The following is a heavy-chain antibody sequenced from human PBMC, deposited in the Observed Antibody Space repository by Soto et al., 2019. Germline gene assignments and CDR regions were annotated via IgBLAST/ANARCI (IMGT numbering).Heavy chain of an antibody. CDR1: GGSISSGGYY. J-gene: IGHJ4*02. CDR2: IYYSGST. Sequence: SETLSLTCTVSGGSISSGGYYWSWIRQHPGKGLEWIGYIYYSGSTYYNPSLKSRVTISVDTSKNQFSLKLSSVTAADTAVYYCAHSLAGKPEALEYFDYWGQGTLVTVSS. D-gene: IGHD3-10*01. CDR3: AHSLAGKPEALEYFDY. V-gene: IGHV4-31*03.